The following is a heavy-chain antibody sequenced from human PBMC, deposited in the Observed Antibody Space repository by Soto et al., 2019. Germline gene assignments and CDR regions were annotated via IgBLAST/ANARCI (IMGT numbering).Heavy chain of an antibody. CDR2: ISYDGSNK. J-gene: IGHJ2*01. V-gene: IGHV3-30-3*01. Sequence: QVQLVESGGGVVQPGRSLRLSCAASGFTFSSYAMHWVRQAPGKGLEWVAVISYDGSNKYYADSVKGRFTISRDNSKNTLYLQMNSLRAEDTAVYYCARGSHVVTAKWGFDLWGRGTLVTVSS. D-gene: IGHD2-21*02. CDR1: GFTFSSYA. CDR3: ARGSHVVTAKWGFDL.